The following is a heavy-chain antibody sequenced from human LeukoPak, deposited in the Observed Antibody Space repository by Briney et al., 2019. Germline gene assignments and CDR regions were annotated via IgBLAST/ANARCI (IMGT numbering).Heavy chain of an antibody. CDR1: GGSIRSYY. CDR3: ARQAGGYSGYEGFFDY. Sequence: SETLSLTRTVSGGSIRSYYWSWVRQPPGKGLEWIGYIFHSGSTIYNPSLKSRVTISVDTSKNQFSLKLSSVTAADTAVYYCARQAGGYSGYEGFFDYWGQGTLVPVSS. CDR2: IFHSGST. D-gene: IGHD5-12*01. J-gene: IGHJ4*02. V-gene: IGHV4-59*08.